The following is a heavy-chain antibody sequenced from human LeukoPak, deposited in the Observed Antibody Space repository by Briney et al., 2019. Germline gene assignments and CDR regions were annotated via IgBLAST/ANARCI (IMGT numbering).Heavy chain of an antibody. V-gene: IGHV4-39*01. CDR3: ARQIAWELMIYYYYYMDV. CDR2: IYYSGST. Sequence: KSSETLSLTCTVSGGSISSSSYYWGWIRQPPGKGLEWIGSIYYSGSTYYNPSLKSRVTISVDTSKNQFSLKLSSVTAADTAVYYCARQIAWELMIYYYYYMDVWGKGTTVTVSS. J-gene: IGHJ6*03. CDR1: GGSISSSSYY. D-gene: IGHD1-26*01.